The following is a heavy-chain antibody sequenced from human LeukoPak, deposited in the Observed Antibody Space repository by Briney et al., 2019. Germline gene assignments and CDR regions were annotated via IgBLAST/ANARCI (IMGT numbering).Heavy chain of an antibody. V-gene: IGHV3-64D*06. CDR3: VKSLYSYDSSGYYGDFDY. CDR1: GFTFSSYA. D-gene: IGHD3-22*01. Sequence: PGGSLRLSCSASGFTFSSYAMHGVRQAPGKGLEYVSAISSSGGSSYYADSVKGRFTISRDNSKNTLYLQMSSLRAEDTAVYYCVKSLYSYDSSGYYGDFDYWGQGTLVTVSS. CDR2: ISSSGGSS. J-gene: IGHJ4*02.